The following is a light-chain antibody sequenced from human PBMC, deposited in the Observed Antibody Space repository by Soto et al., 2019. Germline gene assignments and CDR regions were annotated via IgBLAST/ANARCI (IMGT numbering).Light chain of an antibody. CDR3: QQYGTPPLT. CDR1: QSVSGRF. V-gene: IGKV3-20*01. J-gene: IGKJ4*01. CDR2: GAS. Sequence: EIVLTQSPGTLSLSPGERATLSCRASQSVSGRFLAWYKQKPGQTPRLLIYGASSRAPGIPDRFSGSGSGTDFTLTISRLEPDEFAVYYCQQYGTPPLTFGGGTTVEIK.